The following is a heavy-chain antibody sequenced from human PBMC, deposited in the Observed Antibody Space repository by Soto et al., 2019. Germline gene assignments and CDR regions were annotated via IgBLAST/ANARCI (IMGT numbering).Heavy chain of an antibody. Sequence: QVQLQQWGAGLVKPSETLSLTCAVSGGSLSGYYWNWIRQAPGRGLEWIGDINNSGGTTYNPSLKSRPIISMDTANKQCYLNLTATTAADTAISCCARYPALCSNGINCPPGPWGQGTQVTVSS. CDR2: INNSGGT. V-gene: IGHV4-34*02. CDR3: ARYPALCSNGINCPPGP. D-gene: IGHD2-8*01. CDR1: GGSLSGYY. J-gene: IGHJ5*02.